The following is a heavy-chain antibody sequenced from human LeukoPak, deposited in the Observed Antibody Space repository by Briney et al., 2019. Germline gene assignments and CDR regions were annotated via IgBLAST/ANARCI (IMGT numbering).Heavy chain of an antibody. Sequence: GGSLRLSCTASGFTFGDYAMSWVRQAPGKGLEWVGFIRSKAYGGTTEYAASVKGRFTISRDASKSIAYLQMNSLKTEDTAVYYCTREGWSGSYYYYYYMDVWGKGTTVTVSS. CDR1: GFTFGDYA. CDR2: IRSKAYGGTT. V-gene: IGHV3-49*04. D-gene: IGHD3-3*01. J-gene: IGHJ6*03. CDR3: TREGWSGSYYYYYYMDV.